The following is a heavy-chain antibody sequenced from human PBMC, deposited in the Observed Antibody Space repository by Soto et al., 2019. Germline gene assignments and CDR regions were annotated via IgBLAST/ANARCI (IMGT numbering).Heavy chain of an antibody. V-gene: IGHV1-24*01. D-gene: IGHD1-1*01. CDR3: AAGGTRWLHSPFDY. CDR2: FDPEDGET. Sequence: QVQLVQSGAEVKKPGASVKVSCKVSGHTLTELSMHWVRLAPGKGLEWMGGFDPEDGETISAQKFQGRVTMTEDTSTDSTYLELSSLRSEDTAVYYCAAGGTRWLHSPFDYWGQGTRVTISS. J-gene: IGHJ4*02. CDR1: GHTLTELS.